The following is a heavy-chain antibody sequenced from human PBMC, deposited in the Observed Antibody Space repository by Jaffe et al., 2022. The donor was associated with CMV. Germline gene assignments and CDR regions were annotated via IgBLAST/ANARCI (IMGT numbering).Heavy chain of an antibody. CDR3: ARVDWKGYDTGDY. CDR1: GGSFSGYY. J-gene: IGHJ4*02. V-gene: IGHV4-34*01. Sequence: QVQLQQWGAGLLKPSETLSLTCAVYGGSFSGYYWSWIRQPPGKGLEWIGEINHSGSTNYNPSLKSRVTISVDTSKNQFSLKLSSVTAADTAVYYCARVDWKGYDTGDYWGQGTLVTVSS. D-gene: IGHD3-3*01. CDR2: INHSGST.